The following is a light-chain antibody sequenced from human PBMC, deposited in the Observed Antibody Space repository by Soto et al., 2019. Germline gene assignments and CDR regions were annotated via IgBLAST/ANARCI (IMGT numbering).Light chain of an antibody. CDR3: AAWHDSLNGPV. Sequence: QLVLTQPPSASGTPGQRVTISCSGSSSNIGGNPVNWYQQPPGTAPKLLIYNNNQRPSGVPDRFSGSKSGTSASLAISGLQSEDEADYYCAAWHDSLNGPVFGGGTKLTVL. J-gene: IGLJ3*02. CDR2: NNN. CDR1: SSNIGGNP. V-gene: IGLV1-44*01.